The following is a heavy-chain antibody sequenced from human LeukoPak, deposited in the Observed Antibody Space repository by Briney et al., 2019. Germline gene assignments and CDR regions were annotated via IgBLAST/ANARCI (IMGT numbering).Heavy chain of an antibody. D-gene: IGHD2-15*01. V-gene: IGHV4-59*01. Sequence: SETLSLTCTVSGGSISSYYWSWIRQPPGKGLEWIGYIYYSGSTNYNPSLKSRVTISVDTSKNQFSLKLSSVTAADTAVYYCARRNSVPVAFDYWAQEPLFTVPS. J-gene: IGHJ4*02. CDR2: IYYSGST. CDR3: ARRNSVPVAFDY. CDR1: GGSISSYY.